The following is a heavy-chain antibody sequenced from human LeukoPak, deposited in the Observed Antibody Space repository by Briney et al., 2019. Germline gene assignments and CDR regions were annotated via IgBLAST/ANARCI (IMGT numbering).Heavy chain of an antibody. J-gene: IGHJ4*02. V-gene: IGHV3-23*01. Sequence: GGSLRLSCAASGFTFSSYAMGWVRQAPGKGLEWVSAISGSGGSTYYADSVKGRFTISRDNSKNTLYLQMNSLRAEDTAVYYCAKIGSIAAREGIAYWGEGTLVTVSS. CDR3: AKIGSIAAREGIAY. D-gene: IGHD6-6*01. CDR2: ISGSGGST. CDR1: GFTFSSYA.